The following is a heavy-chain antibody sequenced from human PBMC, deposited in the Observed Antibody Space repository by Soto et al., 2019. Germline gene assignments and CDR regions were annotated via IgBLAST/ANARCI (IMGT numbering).Heavy chain of an antibody. CDR1: GLTISSKND. CDR3: ATRHDREHAFDV. V-gene: IGHV3-53*01. J-gene: IGHJ3*01. Sequence: DVQLVESGGGLIQPGESQRLYCAAFGLTISSKNDVALVRQAPGKVLEWVSALYDVDGSFYPDSVTGRFTTSSDSSTNTVYLKMNALRPDDTAGYYCATRHDREHAFDVWGHGTTVTISS. D-gene: IGHD1-1*01. CDR2: LYDVDGS.